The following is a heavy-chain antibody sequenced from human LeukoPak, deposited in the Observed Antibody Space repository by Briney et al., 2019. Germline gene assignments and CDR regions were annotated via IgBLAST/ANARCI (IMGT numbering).Heavy chain of an antibody. Sequence: GGSLRLPCAASGFTFSSYAMSWVRQAPGKGLEWVSAISGSGGSTYYADSVKGRFTISRDNAKNTLYLQMNSLRAEDTAVYYCARALRGADDYWGQGTLVTVSS. CDR2: ISGSGGST. CDR3: ARALRGADDY. J-gene: IGHJ4*02. V-gene: IGHV3-23*01. CDR1: GFTFSSYA. D-gene: IGHD3-10*01.